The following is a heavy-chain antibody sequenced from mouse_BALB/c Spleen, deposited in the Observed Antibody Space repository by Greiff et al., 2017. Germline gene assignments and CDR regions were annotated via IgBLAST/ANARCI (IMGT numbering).Heavy chain of an antibody. CDR3: ARTDYDYDGAWFAY. Sequence: EVQLQESGPGLVKPSQSLSLTCSVTGYSITSGYYWNWIRQFPGNKLEWMGYISYDGSNNYNPSLKNRISITRDTSKNQFFLKLNSVTTEDTATYYCARTDYDYDGAWFAYWGQGTLVTVSA. V-gene: IGHV3-6*02. J-gene: IGHJ3*01. CDR1: GYSITSGYY. CDR2: ISYDGSN. D-gene: IGHD2-4*01.